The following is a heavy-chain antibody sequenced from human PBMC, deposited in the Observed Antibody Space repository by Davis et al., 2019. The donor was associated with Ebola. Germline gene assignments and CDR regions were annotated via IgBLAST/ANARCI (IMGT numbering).Heavy chain of an antibody. CDR3: ARAAYSYGCLGG. CDR1: GFTFSSYW. D-gene: IGHD5-18*01. J-gene: IGHJ4*02. V-gene: IGHV3-74*01. Sequence: PGESLKISCAASGFTFSSYWMHWVRQAPGKGLVWVSRINSDGSSTSYADSVKGRFTISRDNAKSTLYLQMNSLRAEDTAVYYCARAAYSYGCLGGWGQGTLVTVSS. CDR2: INSDGSST.